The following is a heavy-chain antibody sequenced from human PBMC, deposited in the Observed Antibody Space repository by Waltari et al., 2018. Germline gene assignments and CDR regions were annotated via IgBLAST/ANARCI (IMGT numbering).Heavy chain of an antibody. Sequence: QLQLQESGPGLVKPSETLSLTCTVSGGSISSSSYYWGWIRQPPGKGLEWIGSIYYSGSTYYTPSLKSVVTISVDTSKNQFSLKRSSVTAAETAVYYFARRGHYYGSVRYFDYWGQGTLVTVSS. J-gene: IGHJ4*02. V-gene: IGHV4-39*01. CDR3: ARRGHYYGSVRYFDY. D-gene: IGHD3-10*01. CDR2: IYYSGST. CDR1: GGSISSSSYY.